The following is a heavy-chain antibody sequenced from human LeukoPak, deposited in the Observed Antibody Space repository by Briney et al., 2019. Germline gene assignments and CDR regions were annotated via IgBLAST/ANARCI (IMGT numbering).Heavy chain of an antibody. CDR2: ISGSGGST. CDR3: AKGGSYLTDYFDY. Sequence: PGGSLRLSCAASGFTFSSYAMSWVRQAPGKGLEWVSAISGSGGSTYYADSVKGRFTISRDNSKNALYLQMNSLRAEDTAVYYCAKGGSYLTDYFDYWGQGTLVTVSS. V-gene: IGHV3-23*01. J-gene: IGHJ4*02. D-gene: IGHD1-26*01. CDR1: GFTFSSYA.